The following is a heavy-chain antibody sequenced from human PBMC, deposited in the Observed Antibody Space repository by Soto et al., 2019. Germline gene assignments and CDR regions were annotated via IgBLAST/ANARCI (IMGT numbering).Heavy chain of an antibody. CDR3: ARLWDSSHGFNFDY. Sequence: QVQLVQSGAEVKKAGSSVKVSCKASGVTFSSYPISWVQQAPGQGLEWMGGIIPITGTIQYAQKFQGRLTVTADESTTTAYMELVSLESADTAVYYCARLWDSSHGFNFDYWGQGTLVTVSS. D-gene: IGHD6-6*01. J-gene: IGHJ4*02. V-gene: IGHV1-69*01. CDR2: IIPITGTI. CDR1: GVTFSSYP.